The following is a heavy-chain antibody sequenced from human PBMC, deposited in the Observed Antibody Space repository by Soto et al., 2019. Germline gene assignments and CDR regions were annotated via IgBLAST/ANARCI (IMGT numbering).Heavy chain of an antibody. CDR1: GFTFSSFA. D-gene: IGHD4-4*01. J-gene: IGHJ4*02. Sequence: GSLRLSCAASGFTFSSFAMNWVRQAPGKGLEWVSTISVSGDTTTYADSVKGRFTVSRDNSVDTLYLQMNSLRAEDTALYFCAKDWVGWVTTVSYFDSWGQGTRVTVYS. CDR2: ISVSGDTT. V-gene: IGHV3-23*01. CDR3: AKDWVGWVTTVSYFDS.